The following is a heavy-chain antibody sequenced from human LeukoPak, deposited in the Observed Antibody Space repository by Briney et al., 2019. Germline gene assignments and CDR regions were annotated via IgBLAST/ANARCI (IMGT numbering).Heavy chain of an antibody. V-gene: IGHV1-18*01. J-gene: IGHJ4*02. Sequence: SVKVSCKASGYTFTSYGISWVRQAPGQGLEWMGWISAYNGNTNYAQKLQGRVTMTTDTSTSTAYMELRSLRSDDTAVYYCAAMGVEWFGELLYLDYWGQGTLVTVSS. CDR2: ISAYNGNT. CDR1: GYTFTSYG. CDR3: AAMGVEWFGELLYLDY. D-gene: IGHD3-10*01.